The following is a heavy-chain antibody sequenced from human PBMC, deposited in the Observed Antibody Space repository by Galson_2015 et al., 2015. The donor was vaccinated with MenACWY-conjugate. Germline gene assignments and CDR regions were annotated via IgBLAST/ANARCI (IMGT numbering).Heavy chain of an antibody. CDR3: ARVPGYIYGYYDL. CDR1: GFTFSNYS. J-gene: IGHJ4*02. CDR2: ISSRSSTI. V-gene: IGHV3-48*02. Sequence: SLRLSCAASGFTFSNYSMNWVRQAPGKGLEWVSYISSRSSTIYYADSVKGRLTISRDNAKNSMNLQMNTLRDEDTAVYYCARVPGYIYGYYDLWGQGTLVTVSS. D-gene: IGHD5-18*01.